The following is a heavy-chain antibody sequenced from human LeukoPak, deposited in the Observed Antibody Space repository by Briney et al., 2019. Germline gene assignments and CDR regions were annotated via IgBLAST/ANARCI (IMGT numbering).Heavy chain of an antibody. CDR3: ATASPWELLDY. D-gene: IGHD1-26*01. CDR2: FDPEDGET. CDR1: GYTFTSYG. V-gene: IGHV1-24*01. J-gene: IGHJ4*02. Sequence: ASVKVSCKASGYTFTSYGISWVRQAPGKGLEWMGGFDPEDGETIYAQKFQGRVTMTEDTSTDTAYMELSSLRSEDTAVYYCATASPWELLDYWGQGTLVTVSS.